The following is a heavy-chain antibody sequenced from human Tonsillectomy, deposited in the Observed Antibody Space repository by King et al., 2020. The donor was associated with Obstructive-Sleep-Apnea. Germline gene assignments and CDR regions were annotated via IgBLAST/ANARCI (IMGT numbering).Heavy chain of an antibody. CDR1: GVTFSSYG. D-gene: IGHD6-13*01. J-gene: IGHJ6*02. Sequence: VQLVESGGGVVQPGRSLRLSCAASGVTFSSYGMHWVRQAPGKGLEWVAVISYDGSNKYYADSVKVRFTVSRDNSKNTLYLQMNSLRPEDTAVYYCAKEMIATAASGGMDVWGQGTTVTVSS. CDR3: AKEMIATAASGGMDV. CDR2: ISYDGSNK. V-gene: IGHV3-30*18.